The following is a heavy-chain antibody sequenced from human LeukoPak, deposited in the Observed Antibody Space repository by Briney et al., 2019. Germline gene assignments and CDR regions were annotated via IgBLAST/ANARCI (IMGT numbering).Heavy chain of an antibody. CDR1: GFNFRSYA. CDR2: VTGGAVAT. CDR3: ARDSPLKGYNSGWATTSFDF. Sequence: GGALRVSCAASGFNFRSYAMSWVRQAPGKGLEWVSTVTGGAVATDYADSVRGRHTISRDNSKNTLYLQMNSLRAEDTAVYYCARDSPLKGYNSGWATTSFDFWGQGTLVTVSS. V-gene: IGHV3-23*01. J-gene: IGHJ4*02. D-gene: IGHD6-19*01.